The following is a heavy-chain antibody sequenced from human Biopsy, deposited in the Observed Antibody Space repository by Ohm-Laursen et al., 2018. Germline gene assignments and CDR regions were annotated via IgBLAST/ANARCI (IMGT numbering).Heavy chain of an antibody. Sequence: TLCLTCTVSGEPLNRSYRSWIRQSPGKGLERIGFISNSGNTNYKPSLKSRVPISADTSKNQFSLKLGSVAVADPAVFYCAGRGSGGRSFDYWGQGSLVTVSS. CDR2: ISNSGNT. CDR1: GEPLNRSY. V-gene: IGHV4-59*08. J-gene: IGHJ4*02. CDR3: AGRGSGGRSFDY. D-gene: IGHD2-15*01.